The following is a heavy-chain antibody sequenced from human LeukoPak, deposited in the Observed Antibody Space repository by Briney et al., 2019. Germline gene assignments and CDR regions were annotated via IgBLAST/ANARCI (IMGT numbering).Heavy chain of an antibody. CDR3: ARVADYGRSPPL. J-gene: IGHJ3*01. V-gene: IGHV4-4*07. CDR2: IYTSGST. CDR1: GGSICSYY. Sequence: SETLSLTCTVSGGSICSYYWSWIRQPAGKGLEWIGRIYTSGSTNYNPSLKSRVTMSVDTSKNQFSLKLSSVTAADTAVYYCARVADYGRSPPLWGQGTMVTVSS. D-gene: IGHD4-17*01.